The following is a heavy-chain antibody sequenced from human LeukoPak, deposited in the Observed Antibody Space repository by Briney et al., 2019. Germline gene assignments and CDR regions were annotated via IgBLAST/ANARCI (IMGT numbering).Heavy chain of an antibody. CDR3: ARRWANSDHYNVHDP. V-gene: IGHV4-59*11. D-gene: IGHD3-22*01. CDR2: ISHSGST. Sequence: SETLSLTCSVSGGSINSHQWAWIRQPPGKGLEWIAYISHSGSTYYNSSLKSRVTISVDTSKNQFSLRLTSVTAADTAVYFCARRWANSDHYNVHDPWGQGTLVTVSS. J-gene: IGHJ5*02. CDR1: GGSINSHQ.